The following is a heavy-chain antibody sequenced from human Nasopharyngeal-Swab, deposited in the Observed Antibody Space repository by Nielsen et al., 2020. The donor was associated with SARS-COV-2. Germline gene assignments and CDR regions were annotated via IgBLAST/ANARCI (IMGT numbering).Heavy chain of an antibody. CDR2: INGDGNSP. D-gene: IGHD4-17*01. CDR3: AALLDYGDYGPDY. V-gene: IGHV3-43*02. J-gene: IGHJ4*02. Sequence: GESLKISCTASGFTFDDYAMHWVRQAPGKGLEWVSLINGDGNSPYYGDSVKGRFTISRDNSKNSLYLQMNSLRAEDTALYYCAALLDYGDYGPDYWGQGTLVTVSS. CDR1: GFTFDDYA.